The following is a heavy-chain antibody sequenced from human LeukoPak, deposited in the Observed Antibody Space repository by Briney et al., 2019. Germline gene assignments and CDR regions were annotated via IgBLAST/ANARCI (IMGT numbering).Heavy chain of an antibody. D-gene: IGHD3-10*01. V-gene: IGHV4-34*01. CDR2: INHSGST. CDR3: ARAVWFGELLSPHGEYYFDY. Sequence: SETLSLTCAVYGGSFSGYYWSWIRQPPGKGLEWIGEINHSGSTNYNPSLKSRVTISVGTSKNQFSLKLSSVTAADTAVYYCARAVWFGELLSPHGEYYFDYWGQGTLVTVSS. CDR1: GGSFSGYY. J-gene: IGHJ4*02.